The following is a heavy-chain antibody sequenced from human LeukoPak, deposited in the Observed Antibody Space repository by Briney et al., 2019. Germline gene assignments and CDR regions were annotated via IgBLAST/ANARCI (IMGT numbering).Heavy chain of an antibody. D-gene: IGHD1-1*01. CDR2: INHSGST. Sequence: PSETLSLTCAVYGGSFSGYYWSWIGQPPGKGLEWIGEINHSGSTNYNPSLKSRVTISVDTSKNQFSLKLSSVTAADTAVYYCARERRQLERRGYFDYWGQGTLVTVSS. J-gene: IGHJ4*02. CDR1: GGSFSGYY. V-gene: IGHV4-34*01. CDR3: ARERRQLERRGYFDY.